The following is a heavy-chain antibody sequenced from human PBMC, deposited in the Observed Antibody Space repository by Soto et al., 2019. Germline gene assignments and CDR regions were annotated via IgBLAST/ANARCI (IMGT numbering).Heavy chain of an antibody. CDR1: GFTFSSYA. CDR2: ISGSGGST. D-gene: IGHD1-1*01. CDR3: ANGKASHLFNYMDV. J-gene: IGHJ6*03. V-gene: IGHV3-23*01. Sequence: GGSLRLSCAASGFTFSSYAMSWVRQAPGKGLEWVSAISGSGGSTYYADSVKGRFTISRDNSKNTLYLQMNSLRAEDTAVYYCANGKASHLFNYMDVWGKGTTVTVSS.